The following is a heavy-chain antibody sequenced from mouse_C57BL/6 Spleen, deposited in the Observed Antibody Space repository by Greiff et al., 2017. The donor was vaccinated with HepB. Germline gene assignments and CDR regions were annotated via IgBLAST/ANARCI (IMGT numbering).Heavy chain of an antibody. V-gene: IGHV1-82*01. J-gene: IGHJ1*03. CDR2: IYPGDGDT. Sequence: VHLQQSGPELVKPGASVKISCKASGYAFSSSWMNWVKQRPGKGLEWIGRIYPGDGDTNYNGKFKGKATLTADKSSSTAYMQLSSLTSEDSAVYFCARGERRYFDVWGTGTTVTVSS. CDR3: ARGERRYFDV. CDR1: GYAFSSSW.